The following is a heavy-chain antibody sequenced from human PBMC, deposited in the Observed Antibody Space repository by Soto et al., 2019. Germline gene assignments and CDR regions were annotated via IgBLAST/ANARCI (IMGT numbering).Heavy chain of an antibody. CDR1: GFTFSDYY. Sequence: QVQLVESGGGLVKPGGSLRLSCAASGFTFSDYYMTWIRQAPGKGLEWVSYISSSSGYTEYADSVKGRFTISRDNAKNSLYLQMNSLRAEDTAVYWCAREPAIAAAEYWYFDLWGRGTLVTVSS. D-gene: IGHD6-13*01. J-gene: IGHJ2*01. CDR2: ISSSSGYT. V-gene: IGHV3-11*05. CDR3: AREPAIAAAEYWYFDL.